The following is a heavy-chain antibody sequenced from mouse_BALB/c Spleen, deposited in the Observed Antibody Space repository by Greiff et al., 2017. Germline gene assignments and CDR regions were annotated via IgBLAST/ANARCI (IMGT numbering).Heavy chain of an antibody. J-gene: IGHJ4*01. D-gene: IGHD1-2*01. V-gene: IGHV5-4*02. Sequence: DVMLVESGGGLVKPGGSLKLSCAASGFTFSDYYMYWVRQTPEKRLEWVATISDGGSYTYYPDSVKGRFTISRDNAKNNLYLQMSSLKSEDTAMYYCARANPPYAMDYWGQGTSVTVSS. CDR3: ARANPPYAMDY. CDR2: ISDGGSYT. CDR1: GFTFSDYY.